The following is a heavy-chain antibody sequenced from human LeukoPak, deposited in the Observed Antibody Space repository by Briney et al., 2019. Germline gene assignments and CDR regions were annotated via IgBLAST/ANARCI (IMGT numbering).Heavy chain of an antibody. Sequence: PSETLSLTCAVYGGSFSGYYWSWIRQPPGKGLEWIGEINHSGSTNYNPSLKSRVTISVDTSKNQFSLKLSSVTAADTAVYYCARDSGYGGFFDYWGQGTLVTVSS. CDR2: INHSGST. V-gene: IGHV4-34*01. J-gene: IGHJ4*02. CDR1: GGSFSGYY. CDR3: ARDSGYGGFFDY. D-gene: IGHD4-23*01.